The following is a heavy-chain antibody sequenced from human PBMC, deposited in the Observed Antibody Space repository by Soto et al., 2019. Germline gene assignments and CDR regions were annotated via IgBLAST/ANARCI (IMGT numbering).Heavy chain of an antibody. CDR1: GGSISSSSYY. CDR2: IYYSGST. J-gene: IGHJ4*02. D-gene: IGHD4-17*01. Sequence: SETLSLTCTVSGGSISSSSYYWGWIRQPPGKGLEWIGSIYYSGSTYYNPSLKSRVTISVDTSKNQFSLKLSSVTAADTAVYYCARAYGEEASFDYWGQGTLVTVSS. CDR3: ARAYGEEASFDY. V-gene: IGHV4-39*07.